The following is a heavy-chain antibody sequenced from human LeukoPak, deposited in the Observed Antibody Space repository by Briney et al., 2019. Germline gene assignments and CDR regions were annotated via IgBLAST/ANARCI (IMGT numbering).Heavy chain of an antibody. Sequence: SETLSLTCAVYGGSFSGYYWSWIRQPPGKGLEWIGEINHSGSTNYNPSLKSRVTISVDTSKNQFSLKLSSVTAADTAVYYCARLGRTYYYDSSGYSPWGQGTLVTVSS. CDR3: ARLGRTYYYDSSGYSP. J-gene: IGHJ5*02. CDR1: GGSFSGYY. V-gene: IGHV4-34*01. CDR2: INHSGST. D-gene: IGHD3-22*01.